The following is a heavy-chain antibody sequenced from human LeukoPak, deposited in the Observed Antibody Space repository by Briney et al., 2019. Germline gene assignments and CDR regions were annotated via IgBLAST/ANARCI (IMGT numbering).Heavy chain of an antibody. CDR1: GFTFSSYA. Sequence: GGSLRLSCAASGFTFSSYAMSWVRQAPGKGLEWVSAISGSGGSTYYADSVKGRFAISRDNSKNTLYLQMNSLRAEDTAVYYCAKGNDKYSSSGDYWGQGTLVTVSS. CDR2: ISGSGGST. V-gene: IGHV3-23*01. D-gene: IGHD6-6*01. CDR3: AKGNDKYSSSGDY. J-gene: IGHJ4*02.